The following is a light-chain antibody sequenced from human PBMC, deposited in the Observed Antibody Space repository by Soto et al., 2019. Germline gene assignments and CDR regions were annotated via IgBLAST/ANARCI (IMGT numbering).Light chain of an antibody. CDR2: GAS. V-gene: IGKV3-20*01. J-gene: IGKJ4*01. CDR3: QQYGSSPRRT. CDR1: QSVSSSY. Sequence: EIVLTQSPGTLSLSPGERATLSCRASQSVSSSYLAWYQQKPGQAPRLLIYGASSRATGIPDRFSGSGSGTGFTLTISRLEPEDFAVYYCQQYGSSPRRTFGGGTKLQIK.